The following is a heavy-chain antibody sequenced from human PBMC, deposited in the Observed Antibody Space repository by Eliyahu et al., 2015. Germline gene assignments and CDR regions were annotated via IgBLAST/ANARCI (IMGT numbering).Heavy chain of an antibody. CDR2: ISSNGNTI. V-gene: IGHV3-11*01. Sequence: QVQLXESGGGQVKSGGSLRLSCAASGFSFTDXYXXXXRQXPGKGLELVSYISSNGNTIYYADSVKGRFTISRDSAKNSLDLQMNSLRADDTAVYYCARIYCSGNRCNGYYYYYYGMDVWGQGTTVTVSS. D-gene: IGHD2-15*01. CDR1: GFSFTDXY. CDR3: ARIYCSGNRCNGYYYYYYGMDV. J-gene: IGHJ6*02.